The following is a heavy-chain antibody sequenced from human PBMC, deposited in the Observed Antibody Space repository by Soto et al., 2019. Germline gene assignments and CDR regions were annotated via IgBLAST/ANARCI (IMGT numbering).Heavy chain of an antibody. Sequence: EVQLVESGGGLVQPGGSLRLSCAASGFTFSSYWMHWVRQAPGKGLVWVPRINSDGSSTSYADSVKGRFTISRDNAKNTLYLTMTSLRAEDTAVYYCAVAVAGPTAIGYWCQGTLVTVSS. D-gene: IGHD6-19*01. J-gene: IGHJ4*02. V-gene: IGHV3-74*01. CDR1: GFTFSSYW. CDR2: INSDGSST. CDR3: AVAVAGPTAIGY.